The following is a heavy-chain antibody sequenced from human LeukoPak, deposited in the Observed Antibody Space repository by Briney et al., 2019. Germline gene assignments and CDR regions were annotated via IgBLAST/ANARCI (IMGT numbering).Heavy chain of an antibody. J-gene: IGHJ4*02. V-gene: IGHV4-4*07. CDR2: IYNSGST. D-gene: IGHD6-19*01. CDR1: GGSISNFY. CDR3: ARSKREQWLRSLSDY. Sequence: SETLSLTRTVSGGSISNFYWSWIRQPAGKGLEWIGRIYNSGSTNYNPSLKSRVTMSVDTSKNQFSLKLTSVTAADTAVYYCARSKREQWLRSLSDYWGQGTLVTVSS.